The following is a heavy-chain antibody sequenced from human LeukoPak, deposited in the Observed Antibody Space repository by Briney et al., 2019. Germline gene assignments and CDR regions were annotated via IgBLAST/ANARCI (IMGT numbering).Heavy chain of an antibody. D-gene: IGHD5-12*01. CDR3: ARDRSGFYSVDY. CDR1: GFTFSENN. V-gene: IGHV3-30-3*01. J-gene: IGHJ4*02. CDR2: LSNDGNNY. Sequence: GGSLRLSCAASGFTFSENNVHWVRQAPGKGLEWVALLSNDGNNYAYADSVKGRFTLSGDKSKTTLYLQMNSLSAEDTAVYYCARDRSGFYSVDYWGQGTLVTVSS.